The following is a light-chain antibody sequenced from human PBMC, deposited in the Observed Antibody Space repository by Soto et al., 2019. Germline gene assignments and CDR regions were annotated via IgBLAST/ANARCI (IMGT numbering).Light chain of an antibody. J-gene: IGKJ2*01. CDR3: QQSYITPYT. CDR2: GAS. Sequence: EVVLTQSPGTLSLSPGQRATLTCRASQSVSSSYVGWYQQKHGQPPRLLIYGASNRATGIPDRFSGSGSGTDFTLTISRLEPEDFATYYCQQSYITPYTFGQGTKVDIK. CDR1: QSVSSSY. V-gene: IGKV3-20*01.